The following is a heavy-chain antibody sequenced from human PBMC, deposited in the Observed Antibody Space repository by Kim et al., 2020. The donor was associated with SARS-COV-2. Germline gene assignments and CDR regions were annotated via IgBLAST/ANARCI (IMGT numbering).Heavy chain of an antibody. V-gene: IGHV1-69*13. Sequence: SVKVSCKASGDTFSSYAIRWVRQAPGQGLEWMGVIIPIFGTANYAQKFQGRVTITADQSTSTAYMELSSLRSEDTAVYYCAREQPIAASGTPAFGIWGQGTMVTVSS. CDR2: IIPIFGTA. CDR3: AREQPIAASGTPAFGI. J-gene: IGHJ3*02. D-gene: IGHD6-13*01. CDR1: GDTFSSYA.